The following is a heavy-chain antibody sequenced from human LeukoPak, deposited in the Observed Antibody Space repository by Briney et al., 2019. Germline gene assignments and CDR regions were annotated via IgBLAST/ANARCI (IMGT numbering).Heavy chain of an antibody. CDR2: IYYSGST. CDR3: AGGAAGTRDY. D-gene: IGHD6-19*01. V-gene: IGHV4-59*01. J-gene: IGHJ4*02. CDR1: GGSISSYY. Sequence: SETLSLTCTVSGGSISSYYWSWIRQPPGKGLEWIGYIYYSGSTNYNPSLKSRVTISVDTSENQFSLKLSSVTAADTAVYYCAGGAAGTRDYWGQGTLVTVSS.